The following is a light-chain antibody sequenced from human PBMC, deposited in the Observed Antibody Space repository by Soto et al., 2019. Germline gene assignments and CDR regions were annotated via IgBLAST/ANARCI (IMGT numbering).Light chain of an antibody. J-gene: IGLJ2*01. Sequence: QPVLTQSPSASASLGASVKLTCTLSSGHSSYAIAWHQKQPGKGPRYLMDLNNDGSHTKGDVIPGRFSGSSSRADRFLIIASLQSEEEADYYCQTWGTGFQVFGGGTKLTVL. CDR1: SGHSSYA. CDR3: QTWGTGFQV. V-gene: IGLV4-69*01. CDR2: LNNDGSH.